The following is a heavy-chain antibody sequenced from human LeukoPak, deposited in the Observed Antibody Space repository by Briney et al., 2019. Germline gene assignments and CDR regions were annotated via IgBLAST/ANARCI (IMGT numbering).Heavy chain of an antibody. J-gene: IGHJ5*02. D-gene: IGHD1/OR15-1a*01. CDR3: ARVFTLEQLEP. V-gene: IGHV1-18*01. CDR2: ISPYNGHT. Sequence: GASVKVSCKTSGYSFTTYSITWVRQAPGRGLEWMGWISPYNGHTTYAHKFQGRVTMTTDTSTSTAYMELRTLTSDDTAIYYCARVFTLEQLEPWGQGTLVTVSS. CDR1: GYSFTTYS.